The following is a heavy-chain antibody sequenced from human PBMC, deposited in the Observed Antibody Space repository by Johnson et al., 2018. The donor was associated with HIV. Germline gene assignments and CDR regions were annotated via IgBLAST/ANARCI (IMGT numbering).Heavy chain of an antibody. CDR3: ARDEPELGDAFDI. Sequence: VQLVESGGGLVQPGGSLRLSCAASGFTFSSYWMSWVRQAPGKGLEWVANIKQDGSEKYYVDSVKGRLTISRDNAKNSLYLQMNSLRAEDTAVYYCARDEPELGDAFDIWGQGTMVTVSS. CDR1: GFTFSSYW. CDR2: IKQDGSEK. J-gene: IGHJ3*02. V-gene: IGHV3-7*05. D-gene: IGHD1-26*01.